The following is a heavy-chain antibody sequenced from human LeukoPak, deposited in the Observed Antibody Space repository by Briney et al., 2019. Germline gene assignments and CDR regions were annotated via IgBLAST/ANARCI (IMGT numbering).Heavy chain of an antibody. CDR1: GFTFSSYA. Sequence: GRSLRLSCAASGFTFSSYATHWVRQAPGKGLEWVALISYDGSTKYYADSVKGRFTISRDNSKNTLCLQMNSLRAEDTAVYYCARESGGSFNYYGMDVWGQGTTVTVSS. CDR3: ARESGGSFNYYGMDV. J-gene: IGHJ6*02. V-gene: IGHV3-30-3*01. D-gene: IGHD2-15*01. CDR2: ISYDGSTK.